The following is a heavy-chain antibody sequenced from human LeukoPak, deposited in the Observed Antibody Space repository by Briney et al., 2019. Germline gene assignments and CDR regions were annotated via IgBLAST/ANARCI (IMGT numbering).Heavy chain of an antibody. V-gene: IGHV1-3*03. CDR3: ARFRDSSSWTGKVGPQLFRRRNWFDP. CDR1: GYTFTSYT. Sequence: GASVKVSCKASGYTFTSYTMHWVRQAPGQRLEWMGWINTGNGNTKYSQEFQGRVTITRDTSASTAYMELSSLRSEDMAVYYCARFRDSSSWTGKVGPQLFRRRNWFDPWGQGTLVIVSS. CDR2: INTGNGNT. J-gene: IGHJ5*02. D-gene: IGHD6-13*01.